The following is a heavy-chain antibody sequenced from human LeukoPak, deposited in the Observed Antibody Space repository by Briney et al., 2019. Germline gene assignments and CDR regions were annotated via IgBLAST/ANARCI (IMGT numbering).Heavy chain of an antibody. Sequence: SETLSLTCTVSGGSISSSSYYWGWIRQPPGKGLEWIGSIYYSGSTYYNPSLTRRVTFSVDTSKNQFSLKLSSVTAAETAVYYCARASGGIAAAGMNWFDPWGQGTLVTVSS. CDR2: IYYSGST. CDR1: GGSISSSSYY. CDR3: ARASGGIAAAGMNWFDP. D-gene: IGHD6-13*01. V-gene: IGHV4-39*07. J-gene: IGHJ5*02.